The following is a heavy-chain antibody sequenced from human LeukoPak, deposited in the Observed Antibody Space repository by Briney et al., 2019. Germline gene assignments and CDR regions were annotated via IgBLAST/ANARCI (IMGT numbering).Heavy chain of an antibody. CDR3: AKEAWSSGYDSYFAS. CDR2: ISGSGGST. D-gene: IGHD5-12*01. V-gene: IGHV3-23*01. Sequence: GGSLRLSCAASGFTFSSYAMSWVRQAPGKGLEWGLAISGSGGSTYYAPSVKGRFTPSRDNSKNTLYLQINSLRAEDTAVYYCAKEAWSSGYDSYFASWGQGPLVTVSS. CDR1: GFTFSSYA. J-gene: IGHJ4*02.